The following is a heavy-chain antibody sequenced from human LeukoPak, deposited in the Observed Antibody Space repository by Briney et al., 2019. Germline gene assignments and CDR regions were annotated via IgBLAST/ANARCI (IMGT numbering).Heavy chain of an antibody. D-gene: IGHD7-27*01. CDR3: ASLLTGDHDFDY. J-gene: IGHJ4*02. CDR1: GDSISTYY. V-gene: IGHV4-59*08. Sequence: SETLSLTCTVSGDSISTYYWSWIRQPPGKGLEWIGYIYYSGTTNYSPSLKSRVTISLDTSKNQFSLKLSSVTAADTAVYYCASLLTGDHDFDYWGQGTLVTVSS. CDR2: IYYSGTT.